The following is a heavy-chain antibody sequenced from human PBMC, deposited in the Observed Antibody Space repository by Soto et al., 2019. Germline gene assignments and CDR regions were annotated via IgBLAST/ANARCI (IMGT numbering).Heavy chain of an antibody. V-gene: IGHV3-23*01. CDR2: ISGSGGST. CDR3: AKGGHSIAVATRPRHPVLDY. CDR1: GFTFSSYA. Sequence: EVQLLESGGGLVQPGGSLRLSCAASGFTFSSYAMSWVRQAPGKGLKWVSAISGSGGSTYYADSVKGRFTISRDNSKNTLYLQMNSLRAEDTAVYYCAKGGHSIAVATRPRHPVLDYWGQGTLVTVSS. D-gene: IGHD6-19*01. J-gene: IGHJ4*02.